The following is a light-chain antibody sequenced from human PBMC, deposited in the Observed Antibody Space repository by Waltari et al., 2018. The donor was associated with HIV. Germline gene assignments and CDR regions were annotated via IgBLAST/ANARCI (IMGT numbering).Light chain of an antibody. Sequence: QSALTQPASVSGSPGQSITISCTGTSSDVGGYNYVSWYQQHPGQAPKLMIYEVSHRPSGVSNRFSGSKSGNTASLTISGLQAEDEADYYCSSYTSSSTLVFGTGTKVTVL. CDR2: EVS. V-gene: IGLV2-14*01. CDR3: SSYTSSSTLV. CDR1: SSDVGGYNY. J-gene: IGLJ1*01.